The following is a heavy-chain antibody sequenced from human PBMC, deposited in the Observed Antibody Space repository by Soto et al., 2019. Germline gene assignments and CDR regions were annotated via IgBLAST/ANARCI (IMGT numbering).Heavy chain of an antibody. CDR1: GFTFSSYS. V-gene: IGHV3-21*01. J-gene: IGHJ5*02. CDR3: ARGELGIAAAGTVYWFDP. Sequence: GSLRLSCAASGFTFSSYSMNWVRQAPGKGLEWVSSISSSSSYIYYADSVKGRFTIPRDNAKNSLYLQMNSLRAEDTAVYYCARGELGIAAAGTVYWFDPWGQGTLVTVSS. D-gene: IGHD6-13*01. CDR2: ISSSSSYI.